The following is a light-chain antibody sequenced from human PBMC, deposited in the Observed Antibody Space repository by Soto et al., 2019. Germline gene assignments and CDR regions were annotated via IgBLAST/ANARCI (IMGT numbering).Light chain of an antibody. CDR2: DAS. V-gene: IGKV1-33*01. CDR3: QQYHDLPYT. CDR1: QAIGIL. Sequence: DIQVTQSPSSLSASVGDRVTITCQASQAIGILLNWYQQKPGKAPNLLIYDASHLSSGVPSRFSGSESGTDFTLTISSLQPEDIATYYCQQYHDLPYTFGRGTTLDIK. J-gene: IGKJ2*01.